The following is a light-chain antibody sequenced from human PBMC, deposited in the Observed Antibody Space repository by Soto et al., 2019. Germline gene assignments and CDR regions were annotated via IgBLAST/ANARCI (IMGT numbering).Light chain of an antibody. CDR1: QTVGYY. Sequence: EIVLTQSPGSLSLSPGEGATLSCRARQTVGYYLAWYQHKPGQAPRLLMSDASNRAIGVPARFSGSVSGTDFTLTISSLEPEDFAVYYCQVRTSWPPGITFGGGTRVEIK. CDR3: QVRTSWPPGIT. J-gene: IGKJ4*01. CDR2: DAS. V-gene: IGKV3-11*01.